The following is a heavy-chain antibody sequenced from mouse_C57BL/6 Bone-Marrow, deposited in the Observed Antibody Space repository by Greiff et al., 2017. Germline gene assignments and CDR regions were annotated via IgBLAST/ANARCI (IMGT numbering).Heavy chain of an antibody. CDR1: GYTFTSYW. D-gene: IGHD3-2*02. CDR3: ARSGAAQATSYFDY. CDR2: IDPSDSYT. V-gene: IGHV1-69*01. Sequence: GAELVMPGASVKLSCKASGYTFTSYWMHWVKQRPGQGLEWIGEIDPSDSYTNYNQKFKGKSTLTVDKSSSTAYMQLSSLTSEDSAVYYCARSGAAQATSYFDYWGQGTTLTVSS. J-gene: IGHJ2*01.